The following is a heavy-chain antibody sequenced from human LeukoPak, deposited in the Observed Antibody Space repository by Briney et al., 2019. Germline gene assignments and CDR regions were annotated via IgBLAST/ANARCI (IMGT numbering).Heavy chain of an antibody. CDR1: GFTFSNAW. J-gene: IGHJ4*02. D-gene: IGHD3-10*01. CDR2: IKSKTDGGTT. CDR3: TTGKGHYGSGSYYRDY. Sequence: GGSLRLSCAASGFTFSNAWMSWVRQAPGKGLEWVGRIKSKTDGGTTDYAAPVKGRFTISRDDSKNTLYLQMNSLETEDTAVYYCTTGKGHYGSGSYYRDYWGQGTLVTVSS. V-gene: IGHV3-15*01.